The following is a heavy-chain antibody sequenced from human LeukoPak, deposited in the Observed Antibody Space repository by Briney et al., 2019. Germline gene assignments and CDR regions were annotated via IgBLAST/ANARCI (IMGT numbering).Heavy chain of an antibody. Sequence: SETLSLTCTVSGYSISSGHYWGWIRQPPGKGLEWIGSIYHSGSTYYNPSLKSRVTISVDTSKNQFSLKLSSVTAADTAVYYCARYCGGDCCAFDPWGQGTLVTVSS. CDR3: ARYCGGDCCAFDP. CDR2: IYHSGST. CDR1: GYSISSGHY. J-gene: IGHJ5*02. V-gene: IGHV4-38-2*02. D-gene: IGHD2-21*02.